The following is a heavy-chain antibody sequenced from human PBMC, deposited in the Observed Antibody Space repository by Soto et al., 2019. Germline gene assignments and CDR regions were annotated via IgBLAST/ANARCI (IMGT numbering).Heavy chain of an antibody. CDR3: ARVGTDYGSGSPYYSDY. Sequence: LRLSFAASGFSFRSYYMNWVRQAPGRGLEWVSSISPSSSFLSYADSLKGRFTISRDNAKSSVNLQMNSLRAEDTAVYYCARVGTDYGSGSPYYSDYWGQGILVPVCS. J-gene: IGHJ4*02. CDR2: ISPSSSFL. V-gene: IGHV3-21*06. CDR1: GFSFRSYY. D-gene: IGHD3-10*01.